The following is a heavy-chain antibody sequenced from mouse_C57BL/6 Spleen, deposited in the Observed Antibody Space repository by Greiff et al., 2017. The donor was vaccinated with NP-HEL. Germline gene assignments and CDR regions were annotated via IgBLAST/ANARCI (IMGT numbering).Heavy chain of an antibody. CDR1: GYSITSGYY. CDR2: ISYDGSN. CDR3: ARSITTDWYFDV. D-gene: IGHD1-1*01. Sequence: QLQESGPGLVKPSQSLSLTCSVTGYSITSGYYWNWIRQFPGNKLEWMGYISYDGSNNYNPSLKNRISITRDTSKNQFFLKLNSVTTEDTATYYCARSITTDWYFDVWGTGTTVTVSS. V-gene: IGHV3-6*01. J-gene: IGHJ1*03.